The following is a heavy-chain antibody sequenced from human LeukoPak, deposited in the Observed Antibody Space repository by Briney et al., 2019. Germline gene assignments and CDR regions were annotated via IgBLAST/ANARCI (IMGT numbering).Heavy chain of an antibody. CDR1: GFTFSSYS. J-gene: IGHJ4*02. CDR2: ISSSSSYI. D-gene: IGHD1-20*01. Sequence: AGGSLGLSCAASGFTFSSYSMNWVRQAPGKGLEWVSSISSSSSYIYYADSVKGRFTISRDNAKNSLYLQMNSLRAEDTAVYYCARLTGEALDYWGQGTLVTVSS. CDR3: ARLTGEALDY. V-gene: IGHV3-21*01.